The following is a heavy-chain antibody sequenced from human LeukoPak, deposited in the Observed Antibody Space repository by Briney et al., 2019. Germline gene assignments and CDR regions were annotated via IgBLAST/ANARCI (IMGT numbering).Heavy chain of an antibody. CDR2: IWYDGSNK. J-gene: IGHJ6*02. CDR1: GFTFSHYG. V-gene: IGHV3-33*01. Sequence: GGSLRLSRAASGFTFSHYGMHWVRQAPGKGLEWVAVIWYDGSNKYYADSVKGRFTISRDNSKNTLYLQVNSLRAEDTAVYYCARGAVTTPHYYYYYGMDVWGQGTTVTVSS. D-gene: IGHD4-17*01. CDR3: ARGAVTTPHYYYYYGMDV.